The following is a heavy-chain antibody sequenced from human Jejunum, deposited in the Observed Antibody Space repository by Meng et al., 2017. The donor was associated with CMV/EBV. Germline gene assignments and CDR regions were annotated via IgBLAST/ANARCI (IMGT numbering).Heavy chain of an antibody. CDR1: GKTFGNFE. D-gene: IGHD3-16*01. V-gene: IGHV1-8*01. Sequence: VSCKAFGKTFGNFEFHWGATAPWPGLEWIGWIYIPPYSQGYCKEFPDRSTIAKGTSTNPALKEINSLESDDPAIYFCASYSQGGGFEQGGQGTLVTVSS. J-gene: IGHJ4*02. CDR2: IYIPPYSQ. CDR3: ASYSQGGGFEQ.